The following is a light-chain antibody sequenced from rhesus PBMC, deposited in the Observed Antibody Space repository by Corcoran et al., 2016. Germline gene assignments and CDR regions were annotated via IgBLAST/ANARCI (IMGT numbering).Light chain of an antibody. Sequence: QSAPTQPPSVSGSPGQSVTITCTGTNSDVGVYNHVSWYQQYPGKAPKLMIYEVNRRPAGVPDRFSGSKSGNTASLTLSGLQADDEADYYCCSYTARSTFVFGSGTKLTVL. CDR1: NSDVGVYNH. CDR3: CSYTARSTFV. J-gene: IGLJ6*01. CDR2: EVN. V-gene: IGLV2S7*01.